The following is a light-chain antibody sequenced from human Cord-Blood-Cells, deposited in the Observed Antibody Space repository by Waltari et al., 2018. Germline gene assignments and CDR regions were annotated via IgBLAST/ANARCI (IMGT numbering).Light chain of an antibody. J-gene: IGKJ2*01. CDR3: QQSYSTPPT. Sequence: DIHMTQSLYSLFASVGDRVTLTCRASQSISSYLNWSHQKPGKAPKLLIYAASSLQSGVPSRFSGSGSGTDFTLTISSLQPEDFATYYCQQSYSTPPTFGQGTKLEIK. V-gene: IGKV1-39*01. CDR2: AAS. CDR1: QSISSY.